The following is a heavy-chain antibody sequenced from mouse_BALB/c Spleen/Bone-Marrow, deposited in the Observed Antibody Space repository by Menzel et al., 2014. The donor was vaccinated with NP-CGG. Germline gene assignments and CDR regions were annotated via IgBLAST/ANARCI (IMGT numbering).Heavy chain of an antibody. J-gene: IGHJ4*01. V-gene: IGHV3-2*02. CDR1: GYSITSDYA. Sequence: VQLKQSGPGLVKPSQSLSLTCTVTGYSITSDYAWNWIRQFPGNKLEWMGYIRYSGSTSYNPSLKSRISITRDTSKNQFFLQLNSVTTEDTATYYCARDRAMDYWGQGTSVTVSS. CDR3: ARDRAMDY. CDR2: IRYSGST.